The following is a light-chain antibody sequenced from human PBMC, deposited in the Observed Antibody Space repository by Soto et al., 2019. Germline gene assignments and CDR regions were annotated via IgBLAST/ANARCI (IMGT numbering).Light chain of an antibody. V-gene: IGKV3-15*01. CDR3: QQYNSYPYT. CDR2: GAS. Sequence: EIVMTQSPATLSVSPGERATLSCRASQSVSSNLAWYQQKPGQAPRLLIYGASTRATGIPVRFSGSGSGTEFTLTISSLQSEDFAVYYCQQYNSYPYTFGQGTKLEIK. CDR1: QSVSSN. J-gene: IGKJ2*01.